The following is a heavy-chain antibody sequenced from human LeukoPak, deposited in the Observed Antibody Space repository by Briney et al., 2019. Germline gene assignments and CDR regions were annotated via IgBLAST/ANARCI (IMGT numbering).Heavy chain of an antibody. CDR2: ISGSGGST. CDR3: AKSYRFGDAPGNWFDP. J-gene: IGHJ5*02. Sequence: PGGSLRLSCAASGFTFSSYAVSWVRQAPGKGLEWVSAISGSGGSTYYADSVKGRFTISRDNSKNTLYLQMNSLRAEDTAVYYCAKSYRFGDAPGNWFDPWGQGTLVTVSS. V-gene: IGHV3-23*01. CDR1: GFTFSSYA. D-gene: IGHD3-10*01.